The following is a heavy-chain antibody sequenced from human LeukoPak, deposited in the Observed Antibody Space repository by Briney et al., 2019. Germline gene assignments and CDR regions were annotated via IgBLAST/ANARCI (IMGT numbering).Heavy chain of an antibody. Sequence: TSVKVSCKASGYDFTSVGITWVRRAPGQGLEWMGWISPYNGNTRYAQKFQGRVAMTTDTSTTTAYMELRGLRSNDTAVYYCARAGPGSGWYFDYWGQGTLVTVSS. CDR1: GYDFTSVG. J-gene: IGHJ4*02. CDR2: ISPYNGNT. CDR3: ARAGPGSGWYFDY. V-gene: IGHV1-18*01. D-gene: IGHD6-19*01.